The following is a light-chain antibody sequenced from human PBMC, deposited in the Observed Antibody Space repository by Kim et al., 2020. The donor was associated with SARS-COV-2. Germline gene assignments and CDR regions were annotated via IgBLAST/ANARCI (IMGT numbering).Light chain of an antibody. Sequence: GQKVTISCSGSSSNIGNNYVSWYQQLPGTAPKLLIYDNNKRPSGIPDRFSGSKSGTSATLGITGLQTGDEADYYCGTWDSSLSAGVFGAGTKVTVL. CDR3: GTWDSSLSAGV. CDR2: DNN. V-gene: IGLV1-51*01. J-gene: IGLJ1*01. CDR1: SSNIGNNY.